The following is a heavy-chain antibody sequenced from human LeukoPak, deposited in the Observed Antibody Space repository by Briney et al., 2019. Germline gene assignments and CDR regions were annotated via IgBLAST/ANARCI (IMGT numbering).Heavy chain of an antibody. J-gene: IGHJ5*02. CDR1: GFTFRSYA. Sequence: PGGSLRLSCAASGFTFRSYAMSWVRQTPGKGLEWVSAISGSGGSTYYADSVKGRFTISRDNSKNTLYLQMNSLRAEDTAVYYCAKDRTTVTTNWFDPWGQGTLVTVSS. CDR3: AKDRTTVTTNWFDP. V-gene: IGHV3-23*01. CDR2: ISGSGGST. D-gene: IGHD4-17*01.